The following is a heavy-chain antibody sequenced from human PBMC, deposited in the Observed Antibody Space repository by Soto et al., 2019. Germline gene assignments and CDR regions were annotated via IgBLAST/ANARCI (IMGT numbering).Heavy chain of an antibody. V-gene: IGHV4-39*01. CDR2: VFYDGTT. J-gene: IGHJ4*02. CDR1: VGAINTNNYY. Sequence: SETLSLTCTVSVGAINTNNYYWGWVRQPPGKGLEWIGSVFYDGTTYYSPSLKSRVTISVATSRTQFPLKLHSVTAADTAVYYCARLVVVSPVANVWGQGTLVTV. CDR3: ARLVVVSPVANV. D-gene: IGHD2-2*01.